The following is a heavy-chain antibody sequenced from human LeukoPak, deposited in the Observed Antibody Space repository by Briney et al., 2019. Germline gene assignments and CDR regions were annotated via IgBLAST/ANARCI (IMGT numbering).Heavy chain of an antibody. CDR3: ARADTSGYYPNYFDY. CDR2: IYYSGST. D-gene: IGHD3-22*01. J-gene: IGHJ4*02. CDR1: GGSISSYC. V-gene: IGHV4-59*01. Sequence: SETLSLTCTVSGGSISSYCWSWIRQPPGKGLEWIGYIYYSGSTNCNPSLKSRVTISVDTSKNQFSLKLSSVTAADTAVYYCARADTSGYYPNYFDYWGQGTLVTVSS.